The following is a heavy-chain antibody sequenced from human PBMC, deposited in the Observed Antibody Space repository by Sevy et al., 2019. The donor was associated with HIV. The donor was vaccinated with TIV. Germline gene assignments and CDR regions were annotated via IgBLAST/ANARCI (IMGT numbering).Heavy chain of an antibody. CDR3: ARGDLDRSGYYSGY. Sequence: GGSLRLSCAASGFTFSAYYMTWIRQAPGKGLEWVSYSSSTGSTIYYADSVKGRFTISRDNAKNSLYLQMNSLRAEDTAGYYCARGDLDRSGYYSGYWGQGTLVTVSS. CDR1: GFTFSAYY. D-gene: IGHD3-22*01. J-gene: IGHJ4*02. V-gene: IGHV3-11*01. CDR2: SSSTGSTI.